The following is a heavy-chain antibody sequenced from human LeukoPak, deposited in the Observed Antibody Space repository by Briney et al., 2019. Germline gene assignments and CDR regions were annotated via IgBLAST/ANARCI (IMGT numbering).Heavy chain of an antibody. Sequence: PGGSLRLSCAVSGFTFSSYAMSWVRQAPGKGLEWVSAISGSGGSTYYADSVKGRFTISRDNSKNTLYLQMNSLRAEDTAVYYCASLPMDTAMSALDYWGQGTLVTVSS. CDR1: GFTFSSYA. CDR2: ISGSGGST. V-gene: IGHV3-23*01. CDR3: ASLPMDTAMSALDY. D-gene: IGHD5-18*01. J-gene: IGHJ4*02.